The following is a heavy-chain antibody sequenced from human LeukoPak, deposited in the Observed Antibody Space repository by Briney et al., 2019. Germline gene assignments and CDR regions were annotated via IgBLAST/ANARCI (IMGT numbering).Heavy chain of an antibody. J-gene: IGHJ4*02. CDR2: IYIDGTTT. Sequence: SGGSLRLSCAGSGLTFSRYWMHWVRQGAGKGLEWVSRIYIDGTTTSYADSVRGRFTISRDNAKNTLYLQMNSLRAEDTAVYYCARGGDGGNSLDYWGQGALITVSS. CDR1: GLTFSRYW. V-gene: IGHV3-74*01. CDR3: ARGGDGGNSLDY. D-gene: IGHD4-23*01.